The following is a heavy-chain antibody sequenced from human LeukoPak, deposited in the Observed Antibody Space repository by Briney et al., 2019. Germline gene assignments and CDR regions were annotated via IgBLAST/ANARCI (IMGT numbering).Heavy chain of an antibody. Sequence: SETLSLTCAVYGGSFSGYYWSWIRQPQGKGLEWIGEINHSGSTNYNPSLKSRVTISVDTSKNQFSLKLSSVTAADTAVYYCARDPNYGDYLADWYFDLWGRGTLVTVSS. CDR1: GGSFSGYY. J-gene: IGHJ2*01. V-gene: IGHV4-34*01. D-gene: IGHD4-17*01. CDR2: INHSGST. CDR3: ARDPNYGDYLADWYFDL.